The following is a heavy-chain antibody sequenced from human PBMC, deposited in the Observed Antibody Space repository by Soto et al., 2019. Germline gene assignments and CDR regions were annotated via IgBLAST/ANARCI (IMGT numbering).Heavy chain of an antibody. Sequence: GASVKVSCKASGYTFTSYGISWVRQAPGRGLEWMGWISAYNGNTNYAQKLQGRVTMTTDTSTSTAYMELRSLRSDDTAVYYCARVRVYDILTSPTMGMDIWGQGTTVTVSS. CDR3: ARVRVYDILTSPTMGMDI. CDR2: ISAYNGNT. V-gene: IGHV1-18*01. D-gene: IGHD3-9*01. CDR1: GYTFTSYG. J-gene: IGHJ6*02.